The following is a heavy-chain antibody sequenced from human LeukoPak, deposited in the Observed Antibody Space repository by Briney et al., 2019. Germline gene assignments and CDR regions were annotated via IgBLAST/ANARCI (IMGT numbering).Heavy chain of an antibody. J-gene: IGHJ3*02. D-gene: IGHD2-2*01. CDR1: GFTFSSHA. CDR3: AKRPSSSTTGSASAFDI. V-gene: IGHV3-23*01. CDR2: ISDGGGTT. Sequence: GGSLRLSRAASGFTFSSHAMSWVRQAPGKGLEWVSAISDGGGTTFYADSVKGRFAISRDNSKNTLFLQMNSLRAEDTALYYCAKRPSSSTTGSASAFDIWGQGTMVTVSS.